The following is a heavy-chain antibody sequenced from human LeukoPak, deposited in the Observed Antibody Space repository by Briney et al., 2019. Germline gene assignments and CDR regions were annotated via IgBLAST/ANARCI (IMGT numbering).Heavy chain of an antibody. CDR3: ARDIRGYSYGWDAFDI. V-gene: IGHV4-59*01. D-gene: IGHD5-18*01. Sequence: SETLSLTCTVSGGSITSYYWSWIRQPPGKGLEWIGYIYYSGSTNYNPPLKSRVTISVDTSKNQFSLKLSSVTAADTAVYYCARDIRGYSYGWDAFDIWGQGTMVTVSS. J-gene: IGHJ3*02. CDR2: IYYSGST. CDR1: GGSITSYY.